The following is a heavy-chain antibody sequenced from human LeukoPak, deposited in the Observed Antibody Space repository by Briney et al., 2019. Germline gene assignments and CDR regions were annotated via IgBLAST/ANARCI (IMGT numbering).Heavy chain of an antibody. CDR1: GFTFSSYS. CDR2: ISSSSSTI. D-gene: IGHD3-22*01. Sequence: GGSLRLSCAASGFTFSSYSMNWVRQAPGKGLEWVSYISSSSSTIYYAGSVKGRFTISRDNAKNSLYLQMNSLRAEDTAVYYCAREQDYYDSSDSSDYWGQGTLVTVSS. CDR3: AREQDYYDSSDSSDY. V-gene: IGHV3-48*04. J-gene: IGHJ4*02.